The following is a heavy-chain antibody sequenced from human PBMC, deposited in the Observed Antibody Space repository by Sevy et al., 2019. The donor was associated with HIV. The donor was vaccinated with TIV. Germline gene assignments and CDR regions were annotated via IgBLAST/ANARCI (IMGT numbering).Heavy chain of an antibody. CDR1: GGSIGRSDYY. D-gene: IGHD6-19*01. V-gene: IGHV4-39*01. CDR3: VSGRSSPSPFDF. J-gene: IGHJ4*02. Sequence: SETLSLTCSVSGGSIGRSDYYWGWIRQPPGKGLEWIGTIYYSSGNSYYNSSLKSRVTISLDTSTNQFSLRLSSVTAAETAVYYCVSGRSSPSPFDFWGQGTLVTVSS. CDR2: IYYSSGNS.